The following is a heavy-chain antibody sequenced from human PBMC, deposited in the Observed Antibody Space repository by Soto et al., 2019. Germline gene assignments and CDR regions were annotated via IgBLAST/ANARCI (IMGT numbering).Heavy chain of an antibody. Sequence: ASVKVSCKASGYTFTSYGISWVRQAPGQGLEWMGWISAYNGNTNYAQKLQGRVTMTTDNSTSTAYMELRSLRSDDTAVYYCARAPDIVATIPNFDYWGQGTLVTVSS. CDR2: ISAYNGNT. J-gene: IGHJ4*02. D-gene: IGHD5-12*01. V-gene: IGHV1-18*01. CDR1: GYTFTSYG. CDR3: ARAPDIVATIPNFDY.